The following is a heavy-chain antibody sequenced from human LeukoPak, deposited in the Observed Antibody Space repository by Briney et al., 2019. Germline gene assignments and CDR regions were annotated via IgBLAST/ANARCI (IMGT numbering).Heavy chain of an antibody. CDR1: GGSISDYY. J-gene: IGHJ4*02. V-gene: IGHV4-59*12. CDR2: IHYTGNT. Sequence: SETLSLTCAVSGGSISDYYWSWIRQPPGKGLELIGYIHYTGNTNYNPSLKSRITISVDTCKNQFSLKSTSVTAADTAVYYCAGERGEEYSSGWYKRNYFDNWGQGIRVTVSS. CDR3: AGERGEEYSSGWYKRNYFDN. D-gene: IGHD6-19*01.